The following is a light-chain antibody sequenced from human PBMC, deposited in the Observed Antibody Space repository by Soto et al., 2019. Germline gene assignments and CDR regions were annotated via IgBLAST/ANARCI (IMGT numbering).Light chain of an antibody. Sequence: DIVLTQSPLSLPVTPGDPASISCRSSQSLLHSNGYTYLDWYLQKPGQSPQLLIYLVSNRASGVPDRFSGSGSGTDFTLKISRVEAEDVGVYYCMQALQTRTFGQGTKLEIK. V-gene: IGKV2-28*01. J-gene: IGKJ2*01. CDR1: QSLLHSNGYTY. CDR3: MQALQTRT. CDR2: LVS.